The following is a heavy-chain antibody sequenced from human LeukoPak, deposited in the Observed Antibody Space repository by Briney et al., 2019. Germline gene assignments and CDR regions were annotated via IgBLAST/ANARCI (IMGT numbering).Heavy chain of an antibody. CDR3: ARSRFYFDY. Sequence: GGSLRLSCAASGFTFSSYSMNWVRQAPGKGLEWVSSISSSSSYIYYTDSVKGRFTISRDNAKNSLYLQLNSLRAEDTAVYYCARSRFYFDYWGQGTLVTVSS. CDR2: ISSSSSYI. J-gene: IGHJ4*02. V-gene: IGHV3-21*01. CDR1: GFTFSSYS.